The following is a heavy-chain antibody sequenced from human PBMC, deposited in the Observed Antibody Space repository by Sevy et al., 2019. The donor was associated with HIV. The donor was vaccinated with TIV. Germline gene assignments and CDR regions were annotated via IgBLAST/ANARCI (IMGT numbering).Heavy chain of an antibody. D-gene: IGHD3-22*01. CDR1: GSTLSQLS. CDR2: FDPEDGET. Sequence: ASVKVSCKVSGSTLSQLSMHWVRQAPGKGLEWMGSFDPEDGETIYEQKFQGRLTMTEDTSTDTAYMELSSLRSEDTAVYYCATTKDYYDSSGYPFDYWGQGTLVTVSS. V-gene: IGHV1-24*01. CDR3: ATTKDYYDSSGYPFDY. J-gene: IGHJ4*02.